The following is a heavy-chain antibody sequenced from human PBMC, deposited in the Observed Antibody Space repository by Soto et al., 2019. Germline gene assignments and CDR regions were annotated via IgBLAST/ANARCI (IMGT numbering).Heavy chain of an antibody. CDR2: INHSGST. CDR3: ARGRCSATYCYSNFDS. D-gene: IGHD2-15*01. J-gene: IGHJ4*02. CDR1: GGSFSGYY. V-gene: IGHV4-34*01. Sequence: QVQLQQWGAGLLKPSETLSLTCAVYGGSFSGYYWSWIRQPPGKGLEWTGEINHSGSTNYNPSLKSRVTMSADTSKGQFSLKLSAVTAADTAVYYCARGRCSATYCYSNFDSWGQGTLVTVSS.